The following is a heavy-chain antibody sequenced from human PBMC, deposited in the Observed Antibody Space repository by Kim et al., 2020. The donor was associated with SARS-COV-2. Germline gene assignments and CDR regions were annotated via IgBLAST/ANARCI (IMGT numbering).Heavy chain of an antibody. CDR1: GFTVSSNY. CDR3: AREDHLWFGELLHNWFDP. Sequence: GGSLRLSCAASGFTVSSNYMSWVRQAPGKGLEWVSVIYSGGSTYYADSVKGRFTISRDNSKNTLYLQMNSLRAEDTAVYYCAREDHLWFGELLHNWFDPWGQGTLVTVSS. V-gene: IGHV3-66*01. CDR2: IYSGGST. D-gene: IGHD3-10*01. J-gene: IGHJ5*02.